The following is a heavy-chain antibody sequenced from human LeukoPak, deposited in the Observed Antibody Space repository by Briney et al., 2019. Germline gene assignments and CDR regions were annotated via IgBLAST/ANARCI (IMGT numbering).Heavy chain of an antibody. CDR1: GFTFSSYG. J-gene: IGHJ2*01. CDR2: IWYDGSNK. D-gene: IGHD6-19*01. CDR3: ARGDHGGFIAVAGTVFYFDL. V-gene: IGHV3-33*01. Sequence: GGSLRLSCAASGFTFSSYGMHWVRQAAGKGLEWEAVIWYDGSNKYYADSVKGRFTISRDNSKNTLYLQMNSLRAEDTAVYYCARGDHGGFIAVAGTVFYFDLWGRGTLVTVSS.